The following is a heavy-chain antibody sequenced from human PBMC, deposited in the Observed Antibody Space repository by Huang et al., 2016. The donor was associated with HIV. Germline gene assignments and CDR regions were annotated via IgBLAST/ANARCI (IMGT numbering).Heavy chain of an antibody. CDR3: ARLPGSITMIRGVITDPY. V-gene: IGHV4-39*01. CDR1: GCSIRSDNYY. D-gene: IGHD3-10*01. Sequence: QLQLQESGPGLVKPSETLSLTCTVSGCSIRSDNYYWGWIRQPPGKGLEWIGSIYYSGSTYDNPSLKRRVTITVDTSKNQFSLKMRSVTAADTAVYYCARLPGSITMIRGVITDPYWGQGTLVTVSS. J-gene: IGHJ4*02. CDR2: IYYSGST.